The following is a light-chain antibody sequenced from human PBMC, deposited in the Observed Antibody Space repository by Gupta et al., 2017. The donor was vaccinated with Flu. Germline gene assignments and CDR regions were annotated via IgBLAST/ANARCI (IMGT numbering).Light chain of an antibody. CDR1: QSVSTY. Sequence: IVLTQSPATLSLSPGERATLSCRASQSVSTYLAWYQHKPGQAPRLLIYAASNRAPGIPARYSGSGYETDFTLTISSREPEDFAVYYCQQLHTWPPITFGQGTRMEIK. CDR2: AAS. V-gene: IGKV3-11*01. CDR3: QQLHTWPPIT. J-gene: IGKJ5*01.